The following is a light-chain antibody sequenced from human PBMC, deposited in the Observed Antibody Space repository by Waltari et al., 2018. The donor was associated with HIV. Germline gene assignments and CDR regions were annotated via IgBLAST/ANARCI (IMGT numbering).Light chain of an antibody. CDR3: SSYTRSSTYV. Sequence: QSALTQPASVSGSPGQSITISCTGTSSDIGGYNFVSWYQHHPGQAPKLMVSDVSKRPSGVSNRFSGSKSGDTASLTISGLQPEDEGDYYCSSYTRSSTYVFGTGTKVTVL. CDR2: DVS. V-gene: IGLV2-14*03. J-gene: IGLJ1*01. CDR1: SSDIGGYNF.